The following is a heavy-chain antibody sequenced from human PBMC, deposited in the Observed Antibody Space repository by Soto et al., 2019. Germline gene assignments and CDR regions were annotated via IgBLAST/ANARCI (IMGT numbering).Heavy chain of an antibody. CDR3: AKHGLYSSDWDGMDF. V-gene: IGHV5-51*01. CDR2: IYPGDSDT. CDR1: GYSFATYW. Sequence: PGEYLKISCKGSGYSFATYWIGWVRQMPGKGLESMGIIYPGDSDTKYSPSFQGQVTISADKSISTAYLQWSSLKASDTAIYYCAKHGLYSSDWDGMDFWGRGNRITVSS. D-gene: IGHD5-18*01. J-gene: IGHJ6*02.